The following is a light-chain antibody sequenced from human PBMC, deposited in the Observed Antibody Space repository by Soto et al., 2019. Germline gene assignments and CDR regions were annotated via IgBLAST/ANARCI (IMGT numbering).Light chain of an antibody. V-gene: IGLV3-21*02. Sequence: SYELTQPPSVSVAPGQTARITCGGDNIGSISVHWYQQKSGQAPVLVVYDATDRPSGIPERFSGSNSGNTATLTISRVEAGDEGDYYCQVWERSSDHPRVFGGGTKLTVL. CDR3: QVWERSSDHPRV. CDR2: DAT. CDR1: NIGSIS. J-gene: IGLJ2*01.